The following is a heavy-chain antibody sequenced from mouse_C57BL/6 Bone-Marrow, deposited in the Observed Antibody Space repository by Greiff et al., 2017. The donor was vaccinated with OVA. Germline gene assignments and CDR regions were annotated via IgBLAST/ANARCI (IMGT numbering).Heavy chain of an antibody. CDR1: GYSFTSYY. D-gene: IGHD1-1*01. Sequence: QVHVKQSGPELVKPGASVKISCKASGYSFTSYYIHWVKQRPGQGLEWIGWIYPGSGNTKYNEKFKGKATLTADTSSSTAYMQLSSLTSEDSAVYSCARLSYYGSDLDYWGQGTTLTVSS. J-gene: IGHJ2*01. V-gene: IGHV1-66*01. CDR3: ARLSYYGSDLDY. CDR2: IYPGSGNT.